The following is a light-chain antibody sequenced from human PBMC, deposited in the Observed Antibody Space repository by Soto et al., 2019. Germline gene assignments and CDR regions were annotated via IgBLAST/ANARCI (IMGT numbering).Light chain of an antibody. CDR3: QQIYSAPLT. J-gene: IGKJ4*01. Sequence: EIQMTQSPSSLSASVGDRVTITGRASQSITTYLNWYRQKPGKAPKLLIYAASSLQSGVPSRFSGSGSETEFTLSISSLQPEDFATYFCQQIYSAPLTFGGGTKVDIK. CDR1: QSITTY. V-gene: IGKV1-39*01. CDR2: AAS.